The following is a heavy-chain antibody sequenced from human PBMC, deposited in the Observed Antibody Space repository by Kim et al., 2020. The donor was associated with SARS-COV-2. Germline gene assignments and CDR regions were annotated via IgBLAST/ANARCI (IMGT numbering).Heavy chain of an antibody. Sequence: SETLSLTCAVYGGSFSGYYWSWIRQPPGKGLEWIGEINHSGSTNYNPSLKSRVTISVDTSKNQFSLKLSSVTAADTAVYYCARRGRLVVVVAAGFDPWGQGTLVTVSS. CDR2: INHSGST. V-gene: IGHV4-34*01. CDR3: ARRGRLVVVVAAGFDP. D-gene: IGHD2-15*01. CDR1: GGSFSGYY. J-gene: IGHJ5*02.